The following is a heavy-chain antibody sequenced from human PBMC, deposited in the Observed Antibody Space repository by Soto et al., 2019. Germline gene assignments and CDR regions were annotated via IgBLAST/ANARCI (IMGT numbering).Heavy chain of an antibody. CDR2: ISWNSGSI. Sequence: GGSLRLSCAASGFTFDDYAMHWVRQAPGKGLEWVSGISWNSGSIGYADSVKGRFTISRDNAKNSLYLQMNSLRAEDTALYYCAKDPTAGGFTFGYDYWGQGTLVTVSS. D-gene: IGHD5-18*01. J-gene: IGHJ4*02. CDR3: AKDPTAGGFTFGYDY. CDR1: GFTFDDYA. V-gene: IGHV3-9*01.